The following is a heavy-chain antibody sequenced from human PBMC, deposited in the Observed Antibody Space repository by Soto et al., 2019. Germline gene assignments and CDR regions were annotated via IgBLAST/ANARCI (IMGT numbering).Heavy chain of an antibody. D-gene: IGHD3-22*01. V-gene: IGHV3-53*04. CDR3: ARDPYYDSSGYLASNGMDV. J-gene: IGHJ6*02. CDR2: IYSDGST. CDR1: GFTVSSNY. Sequence: EVQLVESGGGLVQPGGSLRPSCAASGFTVSSNYMSWVRQAPGKGLEWVSVIYSDGSTYYADSVKGRFTISRHNSKNTLYLQMNSLRAEDTAVYYCARDPYYDSSGYLASNGMDVWGQGTTVTVSS.